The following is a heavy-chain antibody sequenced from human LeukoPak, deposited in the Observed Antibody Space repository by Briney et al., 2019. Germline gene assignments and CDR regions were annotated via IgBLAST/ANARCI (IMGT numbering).Heavy chain of an antibody. J-gene: IGHJ5*02. D-gene: IGHD5-12*01. CDR2: MYSSGST. CDR1: GGSISGYY. Sequence: SETPSLTCNVSGGSISGYYWHWIRQPAGKGLEWIRFMYSSGSTYYNPSLRSRVTMSVDTSKNQFSLKLRSVTAADTAVYYCARDMVASRPNKWFDPWGQGVLVTVSS. CDR3: ARDMVASRPNKWFDP. V-gene: IGHV4-4*07.